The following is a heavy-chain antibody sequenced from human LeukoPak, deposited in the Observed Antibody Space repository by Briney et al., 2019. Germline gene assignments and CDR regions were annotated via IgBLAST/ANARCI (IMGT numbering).Heavy chain of an antibody. CDR2: ISDSGGIT. D-gene: IGHD1-1*01. CDR3: AKEGTTTTTFDY. J-gene: IGHJ4*02. Sequence: GGSLRLSRAASGFTLSSSAMSWVRQAPGKGVGWVSLISDSGGITYYADSVKGRFTISIDNSSNTLYLQMNSLRTEDTAVYYCAKEGTTTTTFDYWGQGTLVTVSS. CDR1: GFTLSSSA. V-gene: IGHV3-23*01.